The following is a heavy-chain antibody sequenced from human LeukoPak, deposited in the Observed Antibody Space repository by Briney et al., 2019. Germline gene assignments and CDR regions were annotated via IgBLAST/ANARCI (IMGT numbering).Heavy chain of an antibody. V-gene: IGHV1-46*01. D-gene: IGHD6-13*01. CDR1: GYTFTSYY. CDR3: AREGIAAAGKTTYYFDY. CDR2: INPSGGST. Sequence: ASVKVSCKASGYTFTSYYMHWVRQAPGQGLEWMGIINPSGGSTSYAQKFQGRVTMTRDTSTSTVYMELSSLRSEDTAVYYCAREGIAAAGKTTYYFDYWGQGTLVTVSS. J-gene: IGHJ4*02.